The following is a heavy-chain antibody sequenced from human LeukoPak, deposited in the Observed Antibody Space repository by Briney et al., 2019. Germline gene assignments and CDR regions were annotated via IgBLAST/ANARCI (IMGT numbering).Heavy chain of an antibody. V-gene: IGHV1-24*01. D-gene: IGHD3-10*01. CDR1: GYTLTELS. Sequence: ASVTVSCKVSGYTLTELSMHWVRQAPGKGLEWMGGFDPEDGETIYAQKFQGRVTMTEDTSTDTAYMELSSLRSEDTAVYYCATGRSGSYYATIFDYWGQGTLVTVSS. J-gene: IGHJ4*02. CDR3: ATGRSGSYYATIFDY. CDR2: FDPEDGET.